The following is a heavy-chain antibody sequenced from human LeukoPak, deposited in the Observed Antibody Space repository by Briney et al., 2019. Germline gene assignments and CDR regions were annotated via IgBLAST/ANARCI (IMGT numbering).Heavy chain of an antibody. CDR3: ARQDYDFWSGYEFDP. Sequence: KPSETLSLTCAVYGGSFSGYYWSWIRQPPGKGLEWIGEINHSGSTNYNPSLKSRVTISVDTSKNQFSLKLSSVTAADTAVYYCARQDYDFWSGYEFDPWGQGTLVTVSS. CDR1: GGSFSGYY. J-gene: IGHJ5*02. D-gene: IGHD3-3*01. CDR2: INHSGST. V-gene: IGHV4-34*01.